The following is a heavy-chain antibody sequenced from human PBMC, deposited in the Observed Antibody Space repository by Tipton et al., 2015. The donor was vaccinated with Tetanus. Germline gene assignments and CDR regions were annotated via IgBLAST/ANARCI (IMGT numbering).Heavy chain of an antibody. V-gene: IGHV3-15*07. D-gene: IGHD3-3*01. J-gene: IGHJ6*02. CDR3: TTEALFGVVV. Sequence: SLRLSCTASGFTFSNAWMNWVRLAPGKGLEWVGRIKSKTDGGTTDYAAPVKGRFTISRHDSKNTLYLEMNSLQIEDTAVYYCTTEALFGVVVWGQGTTVTVSS. CDR2: IKSKTDGGTT. CDR1: GFTFSNAW.